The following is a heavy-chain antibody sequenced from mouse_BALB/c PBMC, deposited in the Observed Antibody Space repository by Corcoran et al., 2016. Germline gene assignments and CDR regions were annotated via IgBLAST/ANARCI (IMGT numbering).Heavy chain of an antibody. V-gene: IGHV9-1*02. CDR1: GYTFTNYG. CDR2: INTYTGEP. Sequence: QIQLVQSGPELKKPGETVKISCKASGYTFTNYGMNWVKQAPGKGLKWMGWINTYTGEPTYADDFKGRFAFSLETSASTAYLQINNLKNEDMATYFCARQGARATFYAMDYRGQGTSVTVSS. D-gene: IGHD3-1*01. CDR3: ARQGARATFYAMDY. J-gene: IGHJ4*01.